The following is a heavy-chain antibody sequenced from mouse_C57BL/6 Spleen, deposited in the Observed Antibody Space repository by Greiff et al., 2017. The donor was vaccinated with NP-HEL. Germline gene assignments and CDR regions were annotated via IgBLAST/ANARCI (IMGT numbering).Heavy chain of an antibody. V-gene: IGHV1-64*01. Sequence: VQLQQSGAELVKPGASVKLSCKASGYTFTSYWMHWVKQRPGQGLEWIGMIHPNSGSTNYNEKFKSKATLTVDKSSSTAYMQLSSLTSEDSAVYYGSPYGCGMMGFAYWGKGTLVTVSA. D-gene: IGHD2-2*01. CDR1: GYTFTSYW. J-gene: IGHJ3*01. CDR3: SPYGCGMMGFAY. CDR2: IHPNSGST.